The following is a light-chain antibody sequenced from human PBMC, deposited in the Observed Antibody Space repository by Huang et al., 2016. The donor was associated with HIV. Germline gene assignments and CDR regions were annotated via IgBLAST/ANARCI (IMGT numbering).Light chain of an antibody. Sequence: DLQMTQSPSSLSASVGDRVTITCRASQSLNNYLNWYQQKPGKAPNLLIYSASTLQSGVPPRFSGGVSGTVFTLTISNLQPEYYATYYCQQTFSVPLTFGGGTKVEIK. V-gene: IGKV1-39*01. CDR2: SAS. J-gene: IGKJ4*01. CDR1: QSLNNY. CDR3: QQTFSVPLT.